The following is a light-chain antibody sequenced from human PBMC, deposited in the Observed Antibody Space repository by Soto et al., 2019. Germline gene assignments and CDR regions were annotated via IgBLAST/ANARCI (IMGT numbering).Light chain of an antibody. V-gene: IGLV2-8*01. J-gene: IGLJ1*01. CDR3: SSYAGSNNFRV. Sequence: QSALTQPPSASGSPGQSVTISCTGTSSDVGGYNYVSWYQQHPGKAPKLMIYEVSKRPSGVPDRFSGSKSGNTASLTVSGLQAEDEADYYCSSYAGSNNFRVFGPGTKVTV. CDR1: SSDVGGYNY. CDR2: EVS.